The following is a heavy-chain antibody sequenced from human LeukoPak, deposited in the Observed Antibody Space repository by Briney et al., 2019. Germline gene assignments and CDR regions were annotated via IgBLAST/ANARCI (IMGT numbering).Heavy chain of an antibody. CDR2: ISSSGTTI. V-gene: IGHV3-48*02. CDR3: ARDENDAFDY. J-gene: IGHJ4*02. Sequence: QPGGSLRLSCGASGFTFSSYTLNWVRQAPGKGLQWISHISSSGTTIVYADSVKGRFTISRDNATISLYLQMNSLTDADTAVYYCARDENDAFDYWGQGTLVTVSP. CDR1: GFTFSSYT. D-gene: IGHD1-1*01.